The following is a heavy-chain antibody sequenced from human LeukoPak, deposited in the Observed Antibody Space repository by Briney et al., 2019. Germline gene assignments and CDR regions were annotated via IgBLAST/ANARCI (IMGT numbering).Heavy chain of an antibody. CDR2: INPNSGGT. Sequence: GASVKVSCKASGYTFTGYYMHWVRQAPGQGLEWMGWINPNSGGTNYAQKFQGRVTMTRDTSISTAYMELSRLRSDDTAVYYCARGPGDHYDILTGYYRGRYDAFDIWGQGTMVTVSS. J-gene: IGHJ3*02. CDR1: GYTFTGYY. CDR3: ARGPGDHYDILTGYYRGRYDAFDI. V-gene: IGHV1-2*02. D-gene: IGHD3-9*01.